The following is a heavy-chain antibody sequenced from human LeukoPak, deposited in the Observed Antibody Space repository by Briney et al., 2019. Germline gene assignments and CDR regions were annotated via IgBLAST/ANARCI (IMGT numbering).Heavy chain of an antibody. CDR1: GFNFSNYA. J-gene: IGHJ4*02. V-gene: IGHV3-23*01. Sequence: GGSLRLSCAASGFNFSNYAMTWVRQAPGKGLEWVSVVTGSSRYTYYADSVKGRFTISRDNSKNILYLEMNSLRVEDTAIYYCAKDRSSSTSCSNYWGRGTLVTVSS. CDR2: VTGSSRYT. D-gene: IGHD2-2*01. CDR3: AKDRSSSTSCSNY.